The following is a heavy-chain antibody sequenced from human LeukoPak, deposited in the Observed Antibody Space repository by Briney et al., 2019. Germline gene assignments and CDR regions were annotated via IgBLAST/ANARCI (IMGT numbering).Heavy chain of an antibody. CDR1: GGSFSGYY. Sequence: SETLSITCAVYGGSFSGYYWSWIRQPPGKGLEWIGEINHSGSTNYNPSLKSRVTISVDTSKNQFSLKLSSVAAADTAVYYCARGGYYDSSGCLGYWGQGTLVTVSS. V-gene: IGHV4-34*01. CDR2: INHSGST. D-gene: IGHD3-22*01. CDR3: ARGGYYDSSGCLGY. J-gene: IGHJ4*02.